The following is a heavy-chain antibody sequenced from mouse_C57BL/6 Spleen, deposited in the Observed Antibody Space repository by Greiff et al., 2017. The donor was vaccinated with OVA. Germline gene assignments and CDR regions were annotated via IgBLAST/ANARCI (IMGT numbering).Heavy chain of an antibody. V-gene: IGHV1-80*01. CDR3: ARQPSGYAMDY. Sequence: VQLQQSGAELVKPGASVKISCKASGYAFSSYWMNWVKQRPGKGHEWIGQIYPGDGDTNYNGKFKGKATLTADKSSSTAYMQLSSLTSEDSAVYFCARQPSGYAMDYWGQGTSVTVSS. CDR1: GYAFSSYW. J-gene: IGHJ4*01. CDR2: IYPGDGDT. D-gene: IGHD3-1*01.